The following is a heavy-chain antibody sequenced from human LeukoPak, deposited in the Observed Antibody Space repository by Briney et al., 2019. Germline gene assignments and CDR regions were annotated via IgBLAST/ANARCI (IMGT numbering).Heavy chain of an antibody. CDR3: ARVGIVAPIPSESYGMDV. V-gene: IGHV4-4*07. CDR1: GGSISSYY. D-gene: IGHD5-12*01. Sequence: SETLSLTCTVSGGSISSYYWSWIRQPAGKGLEWIGRIYTSGSTNYNPSLKSRVTMSVDTPKNRFSLKLGSVTAADTAVYYCARVGIVAPIPSESYGMDVWGQGTTVTVSS. CDR2: IYTSGST. J-gene: IGHJ6*02.